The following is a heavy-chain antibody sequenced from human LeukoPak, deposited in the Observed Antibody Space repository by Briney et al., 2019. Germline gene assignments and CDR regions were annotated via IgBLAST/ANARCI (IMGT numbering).Heavy chain of an antibody. CDR3: AKNRVKQFVYY. CDR1: GFTFSSYA. D-gene: IGHD3-10*01. Sequence: PGGSLRLSCAASGFTFSSYAMSWVGQAPGKGLEGVSAISGSGGSTYYADSVKGRFTMSRDNSKNTLYLQMNSLRAEETAVYYCAKNRVKQFVYYWGQGTLVTVSS. CDR2: ISGSGGST. J-gene: IGHJ4*02. V-gene: IGHV3-23*01.